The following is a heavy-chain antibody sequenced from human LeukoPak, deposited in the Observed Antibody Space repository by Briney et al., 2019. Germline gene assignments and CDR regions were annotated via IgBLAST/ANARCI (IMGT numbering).Heavy chain of an antibody. CDR2: ISYDGSNK. V-gene: IGHV3-30*18. CDR1: GFTFSSYG. CDR3: AKTLHSYGYWYYFDY. J-gene: IGHJ4*02. Sequence: GGSLRLSCAAPGFTFSSYGMHWVRQAPGKGLEWVAVISYDGSNKYYADSVKGRFTISRDNSKNTLYLQMNSLRAEDTAVYYCAKTLHSYGYWYYFDYWGQGTLVTVSS. D-gene: IGHD5-18*01.